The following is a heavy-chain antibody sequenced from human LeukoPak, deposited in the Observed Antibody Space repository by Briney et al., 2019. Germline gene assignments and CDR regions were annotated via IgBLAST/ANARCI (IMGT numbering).Heavy chain of an antibody. J-gene: IGHJ4*02. CDR3: AKGGGYYDSPGFQY. D-gene: IGHD3-3*01. Sequence: SETLSLTCTVSGGSISSYYWSWIRQPPGKGLEWIGYIYYSGSTNYNPSLKSRVTISVDTSKNQFSLKLSSVTAADTAVYYCAKGGGYYDSPGFQYWGQGILVTVSS. V-gene: IGHV4-59*01. CDR2: IYYSGST. CDR1: GGSISSYY.